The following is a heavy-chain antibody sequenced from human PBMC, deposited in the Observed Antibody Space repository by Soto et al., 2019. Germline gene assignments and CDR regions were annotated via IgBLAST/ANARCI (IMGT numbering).Heavy chain of an antibody. J-gene: IGHJ5*02. Sequence: ASVKVSCKASGDTFTSYEINWVRQATGEGREWMGWMNPNSGNTGYAQRFQDRVTMTRNTSISTGYMELSSLRSEDTAVYYCARLGYYSGGSCRRGNWFDPWGQGTLVTVSS. D-gene: IGHD2-15*01. CDR3: ARLGYYSGGSCRRGNWFDP. CDR2: MNPNSGNT. V-gene: IGHV1-8*01. CDR1: GDTFTSYE.